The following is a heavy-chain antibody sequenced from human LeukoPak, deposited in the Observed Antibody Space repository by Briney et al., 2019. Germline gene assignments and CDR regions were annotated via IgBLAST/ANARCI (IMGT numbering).Heavy chain of an antibody. Sequence: GGSLRLSCAASGFTFDDYTMHWVRQAPGKGLEWVSLISWDGGSTYYADSVKGRFTISRDNSKNTLYLQMNSLRAEDTAVYYCATITVTTGDYWGQGTLVTVSS. CDR1: GFTFDDYT. CDR3: ATITVTTGDY. V-gene: IGHV3-43*01. J-gene: IGHJ4*02. CDR2: ISWDGGST. D-gene: IGHD4-17*01.